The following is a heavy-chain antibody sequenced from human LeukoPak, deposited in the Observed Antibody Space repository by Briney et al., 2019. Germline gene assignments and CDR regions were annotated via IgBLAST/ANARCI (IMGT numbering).Heavy chain of an antibody. CDR1: GGSISSYY. J-gene: IGHJ3*02. Sequence: TSETLSLTCTVSGGSISSYYWSWIRQPPGKGLEWIGYIYDSGSTNYNPSLKSRVTISVDTSKNQFSLKLSSVTATDTAVFYCASLTTADAFDIWGQGTMVTVSS. CDR2: IYDSGST. CDR3: ASLTTADAFDI. D-gene: IGHD3-22*01. V-gene: IGHV4-59*01.